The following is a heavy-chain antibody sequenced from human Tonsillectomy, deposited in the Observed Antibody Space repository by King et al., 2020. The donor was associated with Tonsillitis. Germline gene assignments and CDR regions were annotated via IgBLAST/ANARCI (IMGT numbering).Heavy chain of an antibody. CDR2: SYYSGST. V-gene: IGHV4-31*01. D-gene: IGHD2-15*01. J-gene: IGHJ6*04. CDR1: GGSIGSGGYH. Sequence: VQLQESGPGLVKPSQTLSLTCTVSGGSIGSGGYHWSWIRQYPGKGLEWIGYSYYSGSTYYNPSLKSQVTISIDTSKNQFFLKVRSVTAADTAGYYCAGTAFTYSPMTAWGKGPTVPVPS. CDR3: AGTAFTYSPMTA.